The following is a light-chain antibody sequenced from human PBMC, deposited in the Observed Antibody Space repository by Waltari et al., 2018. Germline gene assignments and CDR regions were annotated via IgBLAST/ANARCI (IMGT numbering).Light chain of an antibody. J-gene: IGLJ2*01. CDR2: DVS. CDR3: SSYRSTSYTSSTSVV. Sequence: QSALTQPASVSGSPGQSISISCTGTSSDVGGYNYVSWYQQHPGKAPKLLIYDVSNRPSGVSVRFSGSKSGNTASLTISGLQAEDEADYYCSSYRSTSYTSSTSVVFGGGTKLTVL. CDR1: SSDVGGYNY. V-gene: IGLV2-14*03.